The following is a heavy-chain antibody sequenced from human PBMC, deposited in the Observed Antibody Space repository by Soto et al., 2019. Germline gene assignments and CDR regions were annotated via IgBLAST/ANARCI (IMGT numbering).Heavy chain of an antibody. J-gene: IGHJ4*02. V-gene: IGHV4-59*01. CDR1: GGSISSYD. CDR2: IYYSGST. CDR3: ARVFGYGDYFDY. Sequence: SETLSLTCTVSGGSISSYDWSWIRQPPGKGLEWIGYIYYSGSTNYNPSLKSRVTISVDTSKNQFSLKLSSVTAADTAVYYCARVFGYGDYFDYWGQGTLVTVSS. D-gene: IGHD4-17*01.